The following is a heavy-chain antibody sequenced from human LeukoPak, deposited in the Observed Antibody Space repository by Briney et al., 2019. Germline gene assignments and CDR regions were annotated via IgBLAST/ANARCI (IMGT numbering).Heavy chain of an antibody. V-gene: IGHV1-69*04. CDR3: ARVHPLLYYFDY. Sequence: SVKVSCRASGGTFSSYAISWVRQAPGQGLEWMGRIIPILGIANYAQKFQGRVTITADKSTSTAYMELSSLRSEDTAVYYCARVHPLLYYFDYWGQGTLVTVSS. J-gene: IGHJ4*02. CDR2: IIPILGIA. D-gene: IGHD1-26*01. CDR1: GGTFSSYA.